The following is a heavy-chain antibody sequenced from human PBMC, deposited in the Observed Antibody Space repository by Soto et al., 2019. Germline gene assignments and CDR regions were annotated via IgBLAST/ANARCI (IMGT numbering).Heavy chain of an antibody. J-gene: IGHJ4*02. Sequence: SSETLSLTCAVYGGSFSGYYWSWIRQPPGKGLEWIGEINHSGSTNYNPSLKSRVTISVDTSKDQFSLKLSSVTAADTAVYYCASFTYYYDSSGSHDYWGQGTLVTVSS. V-gene: IGHV4-34*01. CDR1: GGSFSGYY. CDR3: ASFTYYYDSSGSHDY. CDR2: INHSGST. D-gene: IGHD3-22*01.